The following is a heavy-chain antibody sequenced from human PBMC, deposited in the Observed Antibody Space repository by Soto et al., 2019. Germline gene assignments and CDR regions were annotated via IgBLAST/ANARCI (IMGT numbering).Heavy chain of an antibody. V-gene: IGHV3-64*01. CDR2: ISSNGGST. J-gene: IGHJ3*02. CDR1: GFTFSSYA. Sequence: EVQLVESGGGLVQPGGSLRLSCAASGFTFSSYAMHWVRQAPGKGLEYVSAISSNGGSTYYANSVKGRFTISRDNSKNTLYLQMGSLRAEDMAVYYCARGRPQWDDAFDIWGQGTMVTVSS. D-gene: IGHD1-26*01. CDR3: ARGRPQWDDAFDI.